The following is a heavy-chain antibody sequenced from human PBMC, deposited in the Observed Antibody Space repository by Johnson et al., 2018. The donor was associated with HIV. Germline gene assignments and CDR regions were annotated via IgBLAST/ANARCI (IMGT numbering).Heavy chain of an antibody. CDR3: AKALLLWFGEALHAFDI. J-gene: IGHJ3*02. Sequence: EQLVESGGGVVQPGGSLRLSCAASGFTFSSYGMHWVRQAPGKGLEWVSYISSSGSTIYYADSVKGRFTISRDNAKNSLYLQMNSLRAEDTAVYYCAKALLLWFGEALHAFDIWGQGTMVTVSS. CDR1: GFTFSSYG. D-gene: IGHD3-10*01. V-gene: IGHV3-48*04. CDR2: ISSSGSTI.